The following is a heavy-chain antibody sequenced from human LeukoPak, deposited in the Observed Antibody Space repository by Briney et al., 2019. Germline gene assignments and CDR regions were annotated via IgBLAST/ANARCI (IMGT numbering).Heavy chain of an antibody. V-gene: IGHV3-48*03. CDR1: GFTFSSYE. CDR2: ISSSGSTI. CDR3: ASQGSGSYYTGNA. D-gene: IGHD3-10*01. Sequence: GGSLRLFCAASGFTFSSYEMNWVRQAPGKGLEWVSYISSSGSTIYYADSVKGRFTISRDNAKNSLYLQIDCPRAEDTAVYYCASQGSGSYYTGNAWGQGTLVTVSS. J-gene: IGHJ5*02.